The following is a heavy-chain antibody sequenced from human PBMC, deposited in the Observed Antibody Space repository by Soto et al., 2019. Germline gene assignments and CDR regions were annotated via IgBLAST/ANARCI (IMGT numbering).Heavy chain of an antibody. J-gene: IGHJ2*01. CDR1: GFTVSGFY. CDR3: ARVEPTSWYFDL. CDR2: VYRGDST. V-gene: IGHV3-53*02. Sequence: EVQLVETGGGLIQPGGSLRLSCAVSGFTVSGFYLSWVRQAPGRGLEWVAIVYRGDSTFYEESARGRFTISRDSSRNTVHLQMSSLRREDTAVYYCARVEPTSWYFDLWGRGTPVTVSS. D-gene: IGHD1-26*01.